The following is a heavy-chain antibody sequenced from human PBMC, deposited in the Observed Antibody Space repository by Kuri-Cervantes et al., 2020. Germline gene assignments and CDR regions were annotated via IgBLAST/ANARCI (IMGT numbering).Heavy chain of an antibody. V-gene: IGHV3-30*01. CDR3: ATGGGGYFLY. CDR2: ISYDGSNK. D-gene: IGHD2-21*01. Sequence: GESLKISCAASGFTFSSYAMHWVRQAPGKGLEWVAVISYDGSNKYYADSVKGRFTISRDNSKNTLYLQMNSLRAEDTAVYYCATGGGGYFLYWGQGTLVTVSS. CDR1: GFTFSSYA. J-gene: IGHJ4*02.